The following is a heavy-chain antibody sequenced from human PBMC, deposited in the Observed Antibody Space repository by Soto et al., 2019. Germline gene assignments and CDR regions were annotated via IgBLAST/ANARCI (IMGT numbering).Heavy chain of an antibody. J-gene: IGHJ5*02. CDR1: GFTVSSNY. Sequence: EVQLVESGGGLIQPGGSLRLSCAASGFTVSSNYMSWVRQAPGKGLEWVSVIYSGGSTNYADSVKGRFTISRDNSKNTLYLQMNSLRAEDTAVYYCARVSSYGDRGWFDPWGQGTLVTVSS. V-gene: IGHV3-53*01. D-gene: IGHD2-21*01. CDR2: IYSGGST. CDR3: ARVSSYGDRGWFDP.